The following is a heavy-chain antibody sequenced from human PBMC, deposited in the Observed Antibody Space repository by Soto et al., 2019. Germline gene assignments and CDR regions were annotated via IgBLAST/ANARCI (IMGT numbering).Heavy chain of an antibody. V-gene: IGHV4-39*01. CDR2: IYYSGTT. CDR1: GGSISNSTYD. Sequence: QLQLQESGPGLVKPSETLSLICTVSGGSISNSTYDWGWIRQTPGKGLEWIGSIYYSGTTYYNPSLKRRVTISVDTSKHQFSLKLSSVTAADTAVYYCARLPRNFYDTTAGGYWGQGTLVTVSS. J-gene: IGHJ4*02. D-gene: IGHD3-22*01. CDR3: ARLPRNFYDTTAGGY.